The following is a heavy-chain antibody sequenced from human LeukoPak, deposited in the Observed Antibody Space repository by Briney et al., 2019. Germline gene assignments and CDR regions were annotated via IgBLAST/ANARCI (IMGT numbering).Heavy chain of an antibody. V-gene: IGHV3-21*01. CDR1: GFTFSSYS. CDR2: ISSSSSYI. CDR3: ARVYRTMVRGAFDY. J-gene: IGHJ4*02. D-gene: IGHD3-10*01. Sequence: PGGSLRLSCAASGFTFSSYSMNWVRQAPGKGLEWVSSISSSSSYIYYADSVKGRFTISRDNAKNSLYLQMNSLRAEDTAVYYCARVYRTMVRGAFDYWGQGTLVTVSS.